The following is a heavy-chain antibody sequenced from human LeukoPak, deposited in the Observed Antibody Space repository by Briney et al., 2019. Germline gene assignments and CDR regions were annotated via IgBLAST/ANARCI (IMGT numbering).Heavy chain of an antibody. CDR2: IYPGDSDT. CDR3: ARRRDGYNLEAFNI. Sequence: KCGESLKISCKGSGYSFTSYWIGWVRQMPGKGLEWMGLIYPGDSDTRYSPSFQGQVTSSADKSISTAYPQWSSLKASDSAMYYCARRRDGYNLEAFNIWGQGTMVTVSS. V-gene: IGHV5-51*01. CDR1: GYSFTSYW. J-gene: IGHJ3*02. D-gene: IGHD5-24*01.